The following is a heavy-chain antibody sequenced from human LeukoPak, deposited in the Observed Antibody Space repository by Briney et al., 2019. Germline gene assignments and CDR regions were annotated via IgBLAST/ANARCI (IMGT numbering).Heavy chain of an antibody. Sequence: PSQTPSLTCTVSGGSISSGSYYWSWIRQPAGKGLEWIGRIYTSGSTNYNPSLKSRVTISVDTSKNQFSLKLSSVTAADMAVYYCARQGGRPKYYGSGSYYNGRYYFDYWGQGTLVIVSS. CDR2: IYTSGST. CDR3: ARQGGRPKYYGSGSYYNGRYYFDY. CDR1: GGSISSGSYY. J-gene: IGHJ4*02. D-gene: IGHD3-10*01. V-gene: IGHV4-61*02.